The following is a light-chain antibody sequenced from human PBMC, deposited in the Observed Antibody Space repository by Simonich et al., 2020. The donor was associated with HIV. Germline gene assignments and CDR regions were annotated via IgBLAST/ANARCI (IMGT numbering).Light chain of an antibody. CDR1: QSISSW. CDR3: QQFYSTPQT. V-gene: IGKV1-5*03. J-gene: IGKJ1*01. Sequence: DIQMTQSPSTLSASVGDRVTSTCRAGQSISSWLAWYQHKPGKAPKLLIYKASSLESGVPSRFSGSGSGTEFTLTISSLQPDDFATYYCQQFYSTPQTFGQGTKVEIK. CDR2: KAS.